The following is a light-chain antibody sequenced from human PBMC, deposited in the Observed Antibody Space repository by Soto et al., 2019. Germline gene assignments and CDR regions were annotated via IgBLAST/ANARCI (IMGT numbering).Light chain of an antibody. Sequence: QSALTQPPSASGSLGQSVTISCTGTSSDVGGYNYVSWYQQDPGKAPKLLIYDVIHRPSGVPDRFSGSKSGHTASLTVSGRQAEDETHYYCSSYAGSNSLVFGTGTKLTVL. V-gene: IGLV2-8*01. J-gene: IGLJ1*01. CDR3: SSYAGSNSLV. CDR2: DVI. CDR1: SSDVGGYNY.